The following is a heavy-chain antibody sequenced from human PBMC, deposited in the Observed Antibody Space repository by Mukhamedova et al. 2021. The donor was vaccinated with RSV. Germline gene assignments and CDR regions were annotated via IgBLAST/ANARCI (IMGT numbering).Heavy chain of an antibody. CDR3: VKGTTDIVATIEDY. V-gene: IGHV3-9*01. J-gene: IGHJ4*02. CDR2: ISWNSGSI. D-gene: IGHD5-12*01. Sequence: GISWNSGSIGYADSVKGRFTISRDNAKNSLYLQMNSLRAEDTALYYCVKGTTDIVATIEDYWGQGTLVTVSS.